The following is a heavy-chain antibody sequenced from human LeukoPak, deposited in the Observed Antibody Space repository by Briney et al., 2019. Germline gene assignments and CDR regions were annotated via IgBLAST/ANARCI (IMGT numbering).Heavy chain of an antibody. Sequence: GGSLRLSCAVSGFTFSDHYMVCVRQPPGKGLEWVGRSRNRAKSYTTDYAASVKGRFTISRDDSKSTLYLQMNSLETEDTAVYYCSRDATGDHWGQGTLVSVSS. CDR3: SRDATGDH. CDR2: SRNRAKSYTT. V-gene: IGHV3-72*01. CDR1: GFTFSDHY. J-gene: IGHJ4*02.